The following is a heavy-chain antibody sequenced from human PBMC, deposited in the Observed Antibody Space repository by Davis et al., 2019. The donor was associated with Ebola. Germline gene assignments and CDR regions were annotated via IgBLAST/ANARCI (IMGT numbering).Heavy chain of an antibody. CDR3: AKEGQVAGHSYFDS. Sequence: PGGSLRLSCVASGFNFNGYSMSWVRQAPGQGREWVSTTAGRGYTYYADSMKGRFTASRDNSRNTLYLQMNNLRGEDTAVYYCAKEGQVAGHSYFDSWGQGTLVTVSS. CDR1: GFNFNGYS. V-gene: IGHV3-23*01. CDR2: TAGRGYT. J-gene: IGHJ4*02.